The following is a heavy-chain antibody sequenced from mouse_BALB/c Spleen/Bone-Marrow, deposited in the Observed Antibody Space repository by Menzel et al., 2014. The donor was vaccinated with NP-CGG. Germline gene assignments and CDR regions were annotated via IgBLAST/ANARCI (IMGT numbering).Heavy chain of an antibody. CDR2: INPSSGYT. J-gene: IGHJ2*01. V-gene: IGHV1-4*01. Sequence: VQLVESGAELARPGASVKMSCRASGYTFTTYTIHWVRQRPGQGLEWIGHINPSSGYTNYIQKFEDKATLTADKSSSTAYMQLSSLTSEDSAVYYCARRDDGYVFFDFWGQGTTLTVSS. CDR3: ARRDDGYVFFDF. CDR1: GYTFTTYT. D-gene: IGHD2-3*01.